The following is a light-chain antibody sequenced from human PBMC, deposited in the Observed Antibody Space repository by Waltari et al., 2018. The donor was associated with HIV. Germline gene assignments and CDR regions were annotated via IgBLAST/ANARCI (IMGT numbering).Light chain of an antibody. CDR2: DAS. Sequence: EIVLTQSPATLSLSPGERATLSCRASQSVGNYLAWYQQKPGQPPSLLIFDASNRDTGIPARFSGSRSMTNFTLTISSREPEDYAVYYCQQRTNWPPYSFGQGTKLEIK. CDR1: QSVGNY. J-gene: IGKJ2*03. V-gene: IGKV3-11*01. CDR3: QQRTNWPPYS.